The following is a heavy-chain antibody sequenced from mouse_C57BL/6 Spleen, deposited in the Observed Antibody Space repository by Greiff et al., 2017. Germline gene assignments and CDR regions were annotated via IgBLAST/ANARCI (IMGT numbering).Heavy chain of an antibody. D-gene: IGHD2-4*01. V-gene: IGHV5-6*01. CDR1: GFTFSSYG. J-gene: IGHJ4*01. CDR2: ISSGGSYT. Sequence: EVQRVESGGDLVKPGGSLKLSCAASGFTFSSYGMSWVRQTPDKRLEWVANISSGGSYTYYPDSVKGRFTISRDNAKNTLYLQMSSLKSEDTAMYYCARQSYYDYDEGYAMDYWGQGTSVTVSS. CDR3: ARQSYYDYDEGYAMDY.